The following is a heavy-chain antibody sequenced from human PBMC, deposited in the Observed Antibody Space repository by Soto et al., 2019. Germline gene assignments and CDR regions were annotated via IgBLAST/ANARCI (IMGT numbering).Heavy chain of an antibody. D-gene: IGHD6-19*01. CDR2: IRTKTNNYAT. CDR3: TAMAGIDY. Sequence: EVQLVESGGGLVQPGGSLKLSCAASGFTFSGSGIHCVRQASGKGREWVGRIRTKTNNYATAYAASVKGRFTISRDDSTNMAYLQMNSLKTEDTAVYYCTAMAGIDYWGQGTLVTVSS. V-gene: IGHV3-73*02. J-gene: IGHJ4*02. CDR1: GFTFSGSG.